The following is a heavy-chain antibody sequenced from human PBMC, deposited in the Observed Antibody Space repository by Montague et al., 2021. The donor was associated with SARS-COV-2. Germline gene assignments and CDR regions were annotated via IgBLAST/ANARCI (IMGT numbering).Heavy chain of an antibody. CDR1: GGSISSGSYY. Sequence: TLSLTCTVSGGSISSGSYYWNWIRQPAGKGLEWIGRIYTSGSTNYNPSLKSRVTISVDTSKNQFSLKLSSVTAADTAVYYCARESLHLTGYYNDYFDYWGQGTRGTVSS. D-gene: IGHD3-9*01. CDR3: ARESLHLTGYYNDYFDY. V-gene: IGHV4-61*02. CDR2: IYTSGST. J-gene: IGHJ4*02.